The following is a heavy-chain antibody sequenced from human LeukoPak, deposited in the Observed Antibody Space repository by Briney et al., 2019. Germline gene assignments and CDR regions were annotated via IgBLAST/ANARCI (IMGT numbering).Heavy chain of an antibody. J-gene: IGHJ4*02. Sequence: GGSLRLSCEASGLTFSNNYMSWVRQAPGKGLEWVSVIYSGGTTYYADSVKGRFTISRDNSKNTLYLQMNSLRAEDTAVYYCARVGSGHFDYWGQGTLVTVSS. V-gene: IGHV3-66*01. CDR1: GLTFSNNY. CDR2: IYSGGTT. D-gene: IGHD3-10*01. CDR3: ARVGSGHFDY.